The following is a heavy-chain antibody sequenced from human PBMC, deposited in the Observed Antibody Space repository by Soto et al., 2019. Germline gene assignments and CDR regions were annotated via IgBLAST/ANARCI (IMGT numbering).Heavy chain of an antibody. V-gene: IGHV1-18*01. Sequence: ASVKVSCKVSGYTITSYGISWVRQAPGQGLEWMGWISAYNGNTNYAQKFQGRVTMTTDTSTSTAYMELRSLTADDTAVYYCAKGGTLLDYWGQGTQVTVSS. CDR2: ISAYNGNT. J-gene: IGHJ4*02. CDR1: GYTITSYG. CDR3: AKGGTLLDY. D-gene: IGHD1-1*01.